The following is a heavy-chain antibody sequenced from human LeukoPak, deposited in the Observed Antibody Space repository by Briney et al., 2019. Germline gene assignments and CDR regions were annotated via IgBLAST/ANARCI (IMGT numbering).Heavy chain of an antibody. J-gene: IGHJ4*02. CDR3: ARGADYGDYASDY. V-gene: IGHV4-30-4*08. Sequence: KSSETLSLTCTVSGGSISSGGYYWSWIRQHPGKGLEWIGYIYYSGSTYYNPSLKSRVTISVDTSKNQFSLKLSSVTAADTAVYYCARGADYGDYASDYWGQGTLVTVSS. CDR1: GGSISSGGYY. D-gene: IGHD4-17*01. CDR2: IYYSGST.